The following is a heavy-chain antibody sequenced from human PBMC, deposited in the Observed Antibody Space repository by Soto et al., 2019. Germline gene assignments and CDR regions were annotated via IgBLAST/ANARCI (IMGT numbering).Heavy chain of an antibody. J-gene: IGHJ6*02. CDR1: GGSISSSNYY. V-gene: IGHV4-61*01. Sequence: SETLSLTCTVSGGSISSSNYYWGWIRQPPGKGLEWIGYVFYTGRANYNASLKSRVSISLDTSNYQFSLKLSSVTAADTAVYYCARDGDGRMTTNPYYYNGMDVWGPGTTVTVSS. D-gene: IGHD4-4*01. CDR2: VFYTGRA. CDR3: ARDGDGRMTTNPYYYNGMDV.